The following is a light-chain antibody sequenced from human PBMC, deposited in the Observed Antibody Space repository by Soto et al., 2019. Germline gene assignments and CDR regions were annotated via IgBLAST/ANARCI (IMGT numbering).Light chain of an antibody. CDR2: GAS. CDR3: QQYDNWPIT. Sequence: EIVLTQSPGTLSLSPGERATLSCRPSESININLAWYQQKSGQAPRLLIYGASTRATGLPARFSGSGSGTEFTLIISSLRSEDSAFYYCQQYDNWPITFGQGTRLEIK. J-gene: IGKJ5*01. CDR1: ESININ. V-gene: IGKV3-15*01.